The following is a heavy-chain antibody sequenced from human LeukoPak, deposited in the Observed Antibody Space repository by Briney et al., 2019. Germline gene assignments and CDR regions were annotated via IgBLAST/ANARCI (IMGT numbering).Heavy chain of an antibody. D-gene: IGHD1-26*01. CDR1: GGSISGGSYY. J-gene: IGHJ5*02. V-gene: IGHV4-61*02. Sequence: SQTLSLTCTVSGGSISGGSYYWSWIRQPAGKGLEWIGRIYTSGSTNYNPSLKSRVTMSIDTSKNQFSLKLSSVTAADTAVYYCARGGRGGSYSSDNWFDPWGQGTLVTVSS. CDR2: IYTSGST. CDR3: ARGGRGGSYSSDNWFDP.